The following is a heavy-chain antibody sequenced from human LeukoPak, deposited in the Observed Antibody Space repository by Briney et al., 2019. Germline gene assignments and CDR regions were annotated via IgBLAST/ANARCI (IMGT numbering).Heavy chain of an antibody. Sequence: SETLSLTCTVSGGSISSSSYYWGWIRQPPGKGLEWIGSIYYSGSTFYNPSLKSRVTISVDTSKNQFSLKLSSVIATDAGVYSCAKTQTRVVWGKGTTVTVSS. V-gene: IGHV4-39*01. J-gene: IGHJ6*01. D-gene: IGHD3-10*01. CDR3: AKTQTRVV. CDR2: IYYSGST. CDR1: GGSISSSSYY.